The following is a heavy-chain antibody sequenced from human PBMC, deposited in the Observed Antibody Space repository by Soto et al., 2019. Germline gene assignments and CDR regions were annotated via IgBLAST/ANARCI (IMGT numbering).Heavy chain of an antibody. V-gene: IGHV1-8*01. CDR2: MNPNSGNT. D-gene: IGHD4-17*01. CDR3: ARGIKYGAYSRWFDP. CDR1: GYTFTSYD. J-gene: IGHJ5*02. Sequence: GASVKVSCKASGYTFTSYDINWVRQATGQGLEYLGWMNPNSGNTGNVQKFQGRVTMTRDTSISTAYMELSSLRSENSAVYFCARGIKYGAYSRWFDPWGQGTLVTVSS.